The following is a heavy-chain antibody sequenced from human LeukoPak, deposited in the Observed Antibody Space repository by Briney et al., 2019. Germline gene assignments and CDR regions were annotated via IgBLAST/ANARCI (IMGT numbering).Heavy chain of an antibody. J-gene: IGHJ4*02. CDR3: ARDTSALVAAAPYFDY. CDR2: ISYDGSNK. V-gene: IGHV3-30*04. Sequence: AXXGXTFXSYAMHWVRQAPGKGLEWVAVISYDGSNKYYADSVKGRFTISRDNSKNTLYLQMNSLRAEDTAVYYCARDTSALVAAAPYFDYWGQGTLVTVSS. D-gene: IGHD2-15*01. CDR1: GXTFXSYA.